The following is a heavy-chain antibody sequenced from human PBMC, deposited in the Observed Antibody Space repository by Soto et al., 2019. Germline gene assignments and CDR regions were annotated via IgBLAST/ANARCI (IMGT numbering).Heavy chain of an antibody. J-gene: IGHJ6*02. CDR3: AGDSDAALKLADFSPSWYGMDV. CDR1: GYTVIDYY. CDR2: INPNSGGT. D-gene: IGHD1-1*01. Sequence: QVRLVQSGAEVKEPGASVKVSCKASGYTVIDYYMHWVRQAPGQGLEWVGWINPNSGGTNYAQKFQGRVTMTRDTSISTVNMDLSRLRSDDTAVYYCAGDSDAALKLADFSPSWYGMDVWGQGTTVTVSS. V-gene: IGHV1-2*02.